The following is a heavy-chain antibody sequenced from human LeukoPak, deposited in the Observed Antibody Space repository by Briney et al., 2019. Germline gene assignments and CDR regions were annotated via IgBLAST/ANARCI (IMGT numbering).Heavy chain of an antibody. CDR3: ARDSRDYYYASGPTDY. CDR2: IYHGGGT. V-gene: IGHV4-38-2*02. J-gene: IGHJ4*02. CDR1: GYSISSGYY. D-gene: IGHD3-10*01. Sequence: SESLSLTCTVSGYSISSGYYWGWIRQPPGKGLEWFGSIYHGGGTSYTPSLKSRVTISLDTSKNQFSLKLSSVTAAAPAVYYCARDSRDYYYASGPTDYGGQGNLVTVTS.